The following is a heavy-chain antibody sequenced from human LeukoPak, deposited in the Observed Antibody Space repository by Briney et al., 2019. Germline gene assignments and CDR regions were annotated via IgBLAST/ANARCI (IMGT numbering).Heavy chain of an antibody. CDR3: ARYYCNSTSCHHFDY. Sequence: PGGSLRLSCAASGFTFSTYTMNWVRQAPGKGLEWVSSISSSSSYIYFPDSVKDRFTISRDNAKNSLYLHMDSLRAEDTAVYYCARYYCNSTSCHHFDYWGQGTLVTVSS. CDR1: GFTFSTYT. V-gene: IGHV3-21*01. J-gene: IGHJ4*02. D-gene: IGHD2-2*01. CDR2: ISSSSSYI.